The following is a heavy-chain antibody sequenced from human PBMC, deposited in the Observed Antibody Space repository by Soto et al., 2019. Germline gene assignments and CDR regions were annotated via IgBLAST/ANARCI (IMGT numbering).Heavy chain of an antibody. V-gene: IGHV3-64D*08. CDR3: AKDRGYSSGFDAFDI. CDR2: ISSNGGST. Sequence: PGGSLRLSCSASGFTFSSYAMHWVRQAPGKGLEYVSAISSNGGSTYYADSVKGRFTISRDNSKNTLYLQMSSLRAEDTALYYCAKDRGYSSGFDAFDIWGQGTMVTVSS. CDR1: GFTFSSYA. D-gene: IGHD6-19*01. J-gene: IGHJ3*02.